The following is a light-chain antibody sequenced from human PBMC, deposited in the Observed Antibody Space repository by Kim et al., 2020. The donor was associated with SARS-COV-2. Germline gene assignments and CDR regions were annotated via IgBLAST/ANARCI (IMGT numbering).Light chain of an antibody. CDR3: QQSYGIPRT. CDR1: QSISNY. CDR2: AAS. J-gene: IGKJ1*01. Sequence: ASVGDRVTIPCRASQSISNYLNWYQQKPGKVPKLLIYAASTLQSGVPSRFSGSGSGTDFTLIISSPQPEDFATYYCQQSYGIPRTFGQGTKVEIK. V-gene: IGKV1-39*01.